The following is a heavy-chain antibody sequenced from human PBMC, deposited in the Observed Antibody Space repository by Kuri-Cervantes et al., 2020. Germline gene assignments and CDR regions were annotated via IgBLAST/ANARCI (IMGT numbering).Heavy chain of an antibody. V-gene: IGHV1-2*02. CDR1: GYTFTGYY. D-gene: IGHD3-16*02. Sequence: ASAKVSCKASGYTFTGYYMHWVRQAPGQGLEWMGWINPNSGGTNYAQKFQGRVTMTRDTSISTAYMELSRLRSDDTAVYYCARVVITFGGVIVYDAFDIWGQGTMVTVSS. CDR3: ARVVITFGGVIVYDAFDI. CDR2: INPNSGGT. J-gene: IGHJ3*02.